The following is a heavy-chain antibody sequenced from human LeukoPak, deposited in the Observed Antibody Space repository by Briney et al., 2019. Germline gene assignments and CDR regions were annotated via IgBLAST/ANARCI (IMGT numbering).Heavy chain of an antibody. J-gene: IGHJ3*02. Sequence: PSETLSLTCTVSGASIGTGGYYWSWIRQPPGKGLEGIGYIYHGGTTNYNPSLKSRVTISVDRSKNQISLKLNSVTAADTAVYYCAVSWKSIDAFDIWGQGTMVTVSS. V-gene: IGHV4-30-2*01. CDR2: IYHGGTT. D-gene: IGHD1-1*01. CDR1: GASIGTGGYY. CDR3: AVSWKSIDAFDI.